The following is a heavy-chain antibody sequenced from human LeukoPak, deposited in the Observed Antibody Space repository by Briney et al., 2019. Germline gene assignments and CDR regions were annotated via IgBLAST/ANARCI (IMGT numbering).Heavy chain of an antibody. CDR2: IHTSGIT. CDR3: ARDRYYYDSSGDAFDI. D-gene: IGHD3-22*01. CDR1: GGSISSYY. V-gene: IGHV4-4*07. J-gene: IGHJ3*02. Sequence: PSETLSLTCTVSGGSISSYYWSCIRQPAGKGLEWIGRIHTSGITNYNPSLKSRVTMSVDTFKNQFSLKLSSVTAADTAVYYCARDRYYYDSSGDAFDIWGQGTMVTVSS.